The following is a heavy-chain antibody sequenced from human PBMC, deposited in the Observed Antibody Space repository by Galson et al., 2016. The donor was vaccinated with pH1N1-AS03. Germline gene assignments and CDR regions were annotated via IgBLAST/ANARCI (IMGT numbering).Heavy chain of an antibody. CDR1: GWGFCSDA. J-gene: IGHJ6*02. CDR2: VLYDGSNK. Sequence: WLRLSCAACGWGFCSDAGLGVREGGGGGVVWVAGVLYDGSNKYYADSVKGRFTISRDNSKNTLYLQMNSLRAEDTAVYYCARAACRGITGCGYYFYYGLDVWGQRTTVT. V-gene: IGHV3-30*01. CDR3: ARAACRGITGCGYYFYYGLDV. D-gene: IGHD3-3*01.